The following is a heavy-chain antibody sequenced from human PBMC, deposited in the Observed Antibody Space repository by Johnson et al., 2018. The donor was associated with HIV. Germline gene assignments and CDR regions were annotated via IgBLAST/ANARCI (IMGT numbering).Heavy chain of an antibody. CDR3: ARSSGSYWRGTFDI. D-gene: IGHD1-26*01. CDR2: IKQDGSEK. V-gene: IGHV3-7*03. Sequence: VQLVESGGGLLQPGRSLRLSCVASGFSFDDYVMHWVRQAPGKGLEWVANIKQDGSEKYYVDSVKGRFTISRDNAKNSLYLQTNSLRAEDTALYDCARSSGSYWRGTFDIWGQGTMVTVSS. CDR1: GFSFDDYV. J-gene: IGHJ3*02.